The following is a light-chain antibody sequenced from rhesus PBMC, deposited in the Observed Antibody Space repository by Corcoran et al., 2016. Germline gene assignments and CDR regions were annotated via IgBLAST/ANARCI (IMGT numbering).Light chain of an antibody. CDR1: QSISNY. CDR2: RAS. Sequence: DIQMTQSPSSLSASIGDTVTITCRASQSISNYLAWYQQLPGKAPKLLICRASTLQSGVPSRFTGSVSGSEFTLTMSGLQSEDFATYYGQQYSGSPLYGFGQGTKVDIK. CDR3: QQYSGSPLYG. V-gene: IGKV1-22*01. J-gene: IGKJ2*01.